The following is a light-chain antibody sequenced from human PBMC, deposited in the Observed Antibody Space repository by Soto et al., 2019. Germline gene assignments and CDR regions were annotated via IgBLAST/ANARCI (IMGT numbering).Light chain of an antibody. CDR2: AAS. Sequence: DIQMTQSPSSLSASVGDRVTITCRASQSLSSYLNWYQQNPGKAPKLLIYAASSLQSGVPSRFSGSGSGTDFTLTISSLQPEDFATYYCQQSYSTPPTFGQGTKLEIK. CDR1: QSLSSY. V-gene: IGKV1-39*01. J-gene: IGKJ2*01. CDR3: QQSYSTPPT.